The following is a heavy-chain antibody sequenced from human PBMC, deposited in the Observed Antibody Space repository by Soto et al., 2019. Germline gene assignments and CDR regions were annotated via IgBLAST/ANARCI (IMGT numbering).Heavy chain of an antibody. CDR3: ASVPDY. CDR1: GGSISSGGYS. V-gene: IGHV4-30-2*01. D-gene: IGHD2-2*01. CDR2: IYHSGST. Sequence: SETLSLTCAVSGGSISSGGYSWSWVRQPPGKGLEWIGYIYHSGSTYYNPSLKSRVTISVDRSKNRFSLKLSSVTAADTAVYYCASVPDYCGQGTLVTAPS. J-gene: IGHJ4*02.